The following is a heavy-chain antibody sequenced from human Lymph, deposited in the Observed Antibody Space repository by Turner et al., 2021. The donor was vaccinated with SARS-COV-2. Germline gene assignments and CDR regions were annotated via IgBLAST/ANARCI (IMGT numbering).Heavy chain of an antibody. D-gene: IGHD4-17*01. CDR1: GVTFSPYR. CDR3: ARDIPTTADYFDY. CDR2: ISSSSSYI. J-gene: IGHJ4*02. V-gene: IGHV3-21*01. Sequence: EVQLVESVGGLVNPGGSLSLSCAASGVTFSPYRMNWVRQAPGKGLEWISTISSSSSYIYYADSVKGRFTISRDDAKNSLYLQMNSLRDEDTDVYFCARDIPTTADYFDYWGQGTLVTVSS.